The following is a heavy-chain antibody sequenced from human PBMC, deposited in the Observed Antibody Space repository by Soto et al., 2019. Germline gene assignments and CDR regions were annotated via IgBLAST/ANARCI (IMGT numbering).Heavy chain of an antibody. Sequence: TFSSYWMHWVRQAPGKGLVWVSRINSDGSSTTYADSVKGRFTISRDNAKNTLYLQVNSLRAEDTAVYYCARDKSGPADYWGQGTLVTVSS. CDR1: TFSSYW. V-gene: IGHV3-74*01. J-gene: IGHJ4*02. CDR3: ARDKSGPADY. D-gene: IGHD5-12*01. CDR2: INSDGSST.